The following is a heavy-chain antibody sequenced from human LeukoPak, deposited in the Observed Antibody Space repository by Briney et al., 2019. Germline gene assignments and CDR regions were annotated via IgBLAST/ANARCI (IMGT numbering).Heavy chain of an antibody. V-gene: IGHV3-23*01. J-gene: IGHJ4*02. CDR3: ARNENSGWGYFDY. D-gene: IGHD5-12*01. CDR2: IGGSNGIT. CDR1: GFTFSSYT. Sequence: GSLRLSCAASGFTFSSYTMNWVRPAPGKGLEWVSVIGGSNGITFYVGSVKGRFTISRDNSKDTLYLQMNSLRAEDTAVYYCARNENSGWGYFDYWGQGTLVTVSS.